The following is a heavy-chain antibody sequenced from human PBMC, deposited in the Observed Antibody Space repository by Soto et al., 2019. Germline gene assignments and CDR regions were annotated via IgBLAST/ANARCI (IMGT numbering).Heavy chain of an antibody. CDR1: GYTFTGYY. CDR2: INPQTGGT. V-gene: IGHV1-2*02. CDR3: ARDSPSDY. J-gene: IGHJ4*02. Sequence: GASVKVSCKASGYTFTGYYIHWVREAPGQGLEWMGWINPQTGGTSYAQKFQGRVTLSRDTSINTAYLEVSRLRFDDAAVYYCARDSPSDYWGQGTLVTVSS.